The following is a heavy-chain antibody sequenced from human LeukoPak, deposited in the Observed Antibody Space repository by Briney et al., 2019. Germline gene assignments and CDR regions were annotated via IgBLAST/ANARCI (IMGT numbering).Heavy chain of an antibody. CDR3: ASQVRLERRYYYYSMDV. V-gene: IGHV4-34*01. D-gene: IGHD1-1*01. CDR1: GGSLSGYY. Sequence: SGTLSLTCAVYGGSLSGYYWSWIRQPPGKGLEWIGEIDHSGSTNYNPSLKSRVTISVDTSKNQFSLKLSSVTAADTAVYYCASQVRLERRYYYYSMDVWGKGTTVTVSS. CDR2: IDHSGST. J-gene: IGHJ6*03.